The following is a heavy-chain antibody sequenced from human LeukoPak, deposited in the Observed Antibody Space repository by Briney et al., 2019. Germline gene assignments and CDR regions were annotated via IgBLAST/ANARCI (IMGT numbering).Heavy chain of an antibody. D-gene: IGHD3-22*01. CDR2: IYHSGYT. CDR3: ARAPRDSNGYYMRSFDS. CDR1: GYSISSDCY. J-gene: IGHJ4*02. Sequence: PSETLPLTCSVSGYSISSDCYWAWIRQPPGQGLEWIGGIYHSGYTYYYPSLKSRVTLSVDTSKNQFSLRLSSVTAADTAVYYCARAPRDSNGYYMRSFDSWGQGTLVIVSS. V-gene: IGHV4-38-2*02.